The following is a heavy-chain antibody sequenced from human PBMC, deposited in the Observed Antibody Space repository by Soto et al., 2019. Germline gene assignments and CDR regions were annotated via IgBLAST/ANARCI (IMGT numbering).Heavy chain of an antibody. V-gene: IGHV3-74*01. CDR3: ARFSDAY. Sequence: EVQLVESGGGLVQPGGSLRLSCAASGFTFSSYWMHWVRQAPGKGLVWVSNIKSDGSVTNYADSVKGRFTISRDNAKNTLYLQMTSLRVDDTAVYFCARFSDAYRGQGTLVTVSS. J-gene: IGHJ4*02. CDR2: IKSDGSVT. CDR1: GFTFSSYW. D-gene: IGHD3-10*01.